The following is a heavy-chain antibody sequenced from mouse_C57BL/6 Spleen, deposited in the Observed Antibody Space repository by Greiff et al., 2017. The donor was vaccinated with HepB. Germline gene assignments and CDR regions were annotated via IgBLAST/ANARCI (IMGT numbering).Heavy chain of an antibody. CDR2: ISSGSSTI. J-gene: IGHJ3*01. V-gene: IGHV5-17*01. CDR3: ARESNFSFAY. CDR1: GFTFSDYG. D-gene: IGHD2-5*01. Sequence: EVQRVESGGGLVKPGGSLKLSCAASGFTFSDYGMHWVRQAPEKGLEWVAYISSGSSTIYYADTVKGRFTIARDNAKNTLCLQMTSLRSEDTAMYYCARESNFSFAYWGQGTLVTVSA.